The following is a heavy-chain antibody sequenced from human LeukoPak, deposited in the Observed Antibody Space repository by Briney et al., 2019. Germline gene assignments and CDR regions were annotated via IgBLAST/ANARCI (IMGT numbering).Heavy chain of an antibody. V-gene: IGHV1-18*01. Sequence: ASVKVSCKASGYTFNTYGITWVRQAPGQGLEWMGWISAYNGDTNYAQKFQGRLTMTTDTSTSTAFMDLRRLRPDDTAVYYCARGSPTSAWYSGFVDPFDYWGQGTLVTVSS. CDR1: GYTFNTYG. CDR2: ISAYNGDT. D-gene: IGHD6-19*01. J-gene: IGHJ4*02. CDR3: ARGSPTSAWYSGFVDPFDY.